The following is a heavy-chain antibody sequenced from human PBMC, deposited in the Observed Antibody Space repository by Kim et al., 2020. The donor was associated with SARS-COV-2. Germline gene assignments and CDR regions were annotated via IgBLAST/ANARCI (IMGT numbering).Heavy chain of an antibody. J-gene: IGHJ5*02. Sequence: SETLSLTCTVSGVSISSSYWNWLRQTPGKGLEWIGHFYHSGGINYNPSLTSRVTISIDTSTSQISLSLRSVTAADAAVYYCARGYGSSRDGGRYFDHWG. CDR1: GVSISSSY. CDR3: ARGYGSSRDGGRYFDH. V-gene: IGHV4-59*01. CDR2: FYHSGGI. D-gene: IGHD6-13*01.